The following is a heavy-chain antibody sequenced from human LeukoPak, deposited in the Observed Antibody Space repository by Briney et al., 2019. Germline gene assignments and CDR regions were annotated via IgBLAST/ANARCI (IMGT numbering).Heavy chain of an antibody. J-gene: IGHJ3*02. CDR1: GDSMSNYY. CDR2: IYTSGTT. Sequence: SETPSLICTVSGDSMSNYYWSWIRQPAGKGLEWIGRIYTSGTTAYNPSLKSRVTMSMDKSKDPFSLKVTSVAAADTAIYYCARGMTFYYDSRGYYGALDIWGQGTMVTVSS. D-gene: IGHD3-22*01. CDR3: ARGMTFYYDSRGYYGALDI. V-gene: IGHV4-4*07.